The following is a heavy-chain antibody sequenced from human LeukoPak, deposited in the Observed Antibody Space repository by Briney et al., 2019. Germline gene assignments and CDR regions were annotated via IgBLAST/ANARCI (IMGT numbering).Heavy chain of an antibody. CDR2: IYYSGST. D-gene: IGHD6-6*01. CDR1: GGSISSGDYY. J-gene: IGHJ4*02. V-gene: IGHV4-30-4*08. CDR3: ASPPGGSSYDGYFDY. Sequence: SETLSLTCTVSGGSISSGDYYWRWIRQPPGKGLEWIGYIYYSGSTYYNPSLKSRVTISVDTSKNQFSLKLSSVTAADTAVYYCASPPGGSSYDGYFDYWGQGTLVTVSS.